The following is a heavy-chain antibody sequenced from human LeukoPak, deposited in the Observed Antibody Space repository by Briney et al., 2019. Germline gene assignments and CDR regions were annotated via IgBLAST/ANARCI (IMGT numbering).Heavy chain of an antibody. CDR3: ARGEQEMATMSIDY. CDR1: GFTFSTYS. CDR2: ISSSGSTI. D-gene: IGHD5-24*01. V-gene: IGHV3-48*01. J-gene: IGHJ4*02. Sequence: GGSLRLSCAASGFTFSTYSMNWVRQAPGKGLKWVSYISSSGSTICYADSVKGRFTISRDNAKNSLYLQMNSLRAEDTAVYYCARGEQEMATMSIDYWGQGTLVTVSS.